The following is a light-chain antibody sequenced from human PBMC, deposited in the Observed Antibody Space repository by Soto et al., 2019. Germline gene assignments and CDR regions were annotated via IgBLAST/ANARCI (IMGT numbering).Light chain of an antibody. Sequence: EIVLTQSPATLSLSPGERATLSCRASQSVSSYLAWYQQKPGQAPRLLIYRASTRATGIPARFSGSGSGTEFTLTISSLQSEDFAVYYCQHYVTWPLTFGGGTKVDIK. CDR3: QHYVTWPLT. CDR1: QSVSSY. V-gene: IGKV3-15*01. J-gene: IGKJ4*01. CDR2: RAS.